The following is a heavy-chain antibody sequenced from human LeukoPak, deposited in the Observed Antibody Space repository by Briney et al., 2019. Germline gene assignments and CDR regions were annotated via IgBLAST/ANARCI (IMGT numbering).Heavy chain of an antibody. CDR2: ISSNGGST. J-gene: IGHJ5*02. Sequence: GGSLRLSCAASGLTFSSYAMHWVRQAPGKGLEYVSAISSNGGSTYYANSVKGRFTISRDNSKNTLYLQMGSLRAEDMAVYYCARETGEYCSGGSCYPSWFDPWGQGTLVTVSS. V-gene: IGHV3-64*01. CDR1: GLTFSSYA. D-gene: IGHD2-15*01. CDR3: ARETGEYCSGGSCYPSWFDP.